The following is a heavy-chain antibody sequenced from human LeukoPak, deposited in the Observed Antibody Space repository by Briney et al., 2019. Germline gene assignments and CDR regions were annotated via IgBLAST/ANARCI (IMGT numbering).Heavy chain of an antibody. J-gene: IGHJ4*02. CDR2: INPNSGGT. D-gene: IGHD3-9*01. V-gene: IGHV1-2*02. Sequence: ASVKVSCKASGYTFTGYYMHWVRQAPGQGLEWMGWINPNSGGTNYAQKFQGRVTMTRDTSISTAYMELSRLRSDDTAVYYCARAATYFDWLLFSGREMIFDYWGQGTLVTVSS. CDR1: GYTFTGYY. CDR3: ARAATYFDWLLFSGREMIFDY.